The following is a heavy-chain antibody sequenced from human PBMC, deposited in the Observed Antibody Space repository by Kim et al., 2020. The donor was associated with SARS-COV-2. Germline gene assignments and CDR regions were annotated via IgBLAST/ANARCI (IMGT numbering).Heavy chain of an antibody. CDR1: GGSFSGYY. Sequence: SETLSLTCAVYGGSFSGYYWSWIRQPPGKGLEWIGEINHSGSTNYNTSLKSRVTISVDTSKNQFSLKLSSVTAADTAVYYCARGPGGTMVRGVPLNDGLGLYNYWGQGTLVTVSS. J-gene: IGHJ4*02. D-gene: IGHD3-10*01. CDR2: INHSGST. CDR3: ARGPGGTMVRGVPLNDGLGLYNY. V-gene: IGHV4-34*01.